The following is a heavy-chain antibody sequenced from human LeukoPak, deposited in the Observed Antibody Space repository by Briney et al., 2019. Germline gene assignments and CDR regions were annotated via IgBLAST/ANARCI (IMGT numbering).Heavy chain of an antibody. CDR2: IYRSGST. Sequence: PGGSLRLSCAASGFTVSSNYMSWVRQAPGKGLEWVSVIYRSGSTYYADSVKGRFTISRGNSNNTLYLQMNSLRAEDTAVYYCARSLGFCSSSNCQEYLQHWGQGTPVTVSS. CDR1: GFTVSSNY. J-gene: IGHJ1*01. V-gene: IGHV3-53*01. D-gene: IGHD2-2*01. CDR3: ARSLGFCSSSNCQEYLQH.